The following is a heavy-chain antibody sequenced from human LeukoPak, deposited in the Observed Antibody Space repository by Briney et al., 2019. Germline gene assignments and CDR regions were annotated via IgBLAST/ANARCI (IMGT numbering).Heavy chain of an antibody. CDR3: ARHMSSGTYPMDV. J-gene: IGHJ6*02. CDR1: GGSISSHY. Sequence: KTSETLSLTCTVSGGSISSHYWSWIRQPPGKGLEWIAYIYYSGSTNYNPSLQSRVTTSVDTSKNQLSLKVSSVTAADTAVYYCARHMSSGTYPMDVWGQGTTVTVSS. V-gene: IGHV4-59*08. CDR2: IYYSGST. D-gene: IGHD1-26*01.